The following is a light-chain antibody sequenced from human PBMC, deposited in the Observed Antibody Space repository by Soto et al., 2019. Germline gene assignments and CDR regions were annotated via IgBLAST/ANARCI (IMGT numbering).Light chain of an antibody. Sequence: QSALTQPRSVSGSPGQSVTISCTGTSNDVGIYNYVSWYQQHPDKAPQLMIYDVSNRPSGVPDRFSGSKSGNTASLTISGLQAEDEADYYCCSYAGTYTYVFGNGTKVTVL. CDR3: CSYAGTYTYV. CDR2: DVS. V-gene: IGLV2-11*01. J-gene: IGLJ1*01. CDR1: SNDVGIYNY.